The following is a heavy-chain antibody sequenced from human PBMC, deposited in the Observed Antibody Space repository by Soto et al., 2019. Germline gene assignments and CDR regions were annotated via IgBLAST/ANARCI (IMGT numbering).Heavy chain of an antibody. V-gene: IGHV1-69*02. J-gene: IGHJ4*02. CDR3: ARGRYYDSSGYYFDY. CDR2: IIPILGIA. D-gene: IGHD3-22*01. Sequence: SVKVSCKASGGTFSSYTISWVRQAPGQGLEWMGRIIPILGIANYAQKFQGRVTITADKSTSTAYMELSSLRSEDTAVYYCARGRYYDSSGYYFDYWGQGTLVTVSS. CDR1: GGTFSSYT.